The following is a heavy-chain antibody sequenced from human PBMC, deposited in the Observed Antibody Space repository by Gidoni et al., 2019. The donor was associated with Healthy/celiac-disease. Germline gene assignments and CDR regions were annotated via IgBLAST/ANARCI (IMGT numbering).Heavy chain of an antibody. CDR1: GFTFSSYG. J-gene: IGHJ6*02. CDR2: IWYDGSNK. CDR3: AREGYSHYYYYGMDV. D-gene: IGHD4-4*01. V-gene: IGHV3-33*01. Sequence: QVQLVESGGGVVQPGRSMRLSCAASGFTFSSYGMHWVRQAPGKGLAWVAVIWYDGSNKYYADYVKGRFTISRDNSKNTLYLQMNSLRAEDTAVYYCAREGYSHYYYYGMDVWGQGTTVTVSS.